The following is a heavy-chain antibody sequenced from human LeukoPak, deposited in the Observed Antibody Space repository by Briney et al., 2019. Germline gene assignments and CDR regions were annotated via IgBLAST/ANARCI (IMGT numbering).Heavy chain of an antibody. CDR3: TTLRPYIQPR. J-gene: IGHJ3*01. V-gene: IGHV3-48*01. Sequence: GGSLRLSCAASGFTFSGYGMNWVRQAPGKGLEWVSYISSNSRSIDYADSVKGRFTISRDNAKNSLYLQMNSLKTEDTAVYYCTTLRPYIQPRWGQGTMVTVSS. D-gene: IGHD5-18*01. CDR1: GFTFSGYG. CDR2: ISSNSRSI.